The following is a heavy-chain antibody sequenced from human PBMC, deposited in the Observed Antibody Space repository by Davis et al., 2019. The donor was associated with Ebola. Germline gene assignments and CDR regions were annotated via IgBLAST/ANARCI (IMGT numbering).Heavy chain of an antibody. D-gene: IGHD3-9*01. Sequence: LSLTCTVSGGSINNFYWNWLRQPPGKGLEWVSYISGSATSTFYADSVKGRFTISRDNARDSLYLQMDSLRVEDTAIYYCARDAFSLSRYDTEDHWGQGTLVTVSS. V-gene: IGHV3-11*04. J-gene: IGHJ4*02. CDR2: ISGSATST. CDR3: ARDAFSLSRYDTEDH. CDR1: GGSINNFY.